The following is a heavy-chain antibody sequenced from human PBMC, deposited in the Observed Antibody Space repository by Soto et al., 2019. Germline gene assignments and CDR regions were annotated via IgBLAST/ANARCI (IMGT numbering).Heavy chain of an antibody. J-gene: IGHJ1*01. V-gene: IGHV4-31*03. CDR1: GGSISSGGYY. CDR3: ARSRTTVTPSGFQH. CDR2: IYYSGST. Sequence: ASETLSLTCTVSGGSISSGGYYWSWIRQHPGKGLEWIGYIYYSGSTYYNPSLKSRVTISVDTSKNQFSLKLSSVTAADTAVYYCARSRTTVTPSGFQHWGQGTLVTVPQ. D-gene: IGHD4-17*01.